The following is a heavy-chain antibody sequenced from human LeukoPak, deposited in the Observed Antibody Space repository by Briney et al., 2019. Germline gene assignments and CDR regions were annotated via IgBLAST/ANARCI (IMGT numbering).Heavy chain of an antibody. V-gene: IGHV4-59*01. Sequence: SETLSLTCTVSGGSISSYYWSWIRQPPGKGLEWIGYIYYSGSTNYNPSLKSRVTISVDTSKNQFSLKLSSVTAADTAVYYCARGVVVVPAAIPYFDYWGQGTLVTVSS. CDR2: IYYSGST. CDR1: GGSISSYY. D-gene: IGHD2-2*02. J-gene: IGHJ4*02. CDR3: ARGVVVVPAAIPYFDY.